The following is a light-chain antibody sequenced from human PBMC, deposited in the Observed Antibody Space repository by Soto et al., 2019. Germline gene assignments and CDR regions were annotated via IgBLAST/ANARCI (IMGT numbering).Light chain of an antibody. CDR2: EVS. CDR3: CSYAGSRTHVL. J-gene: IGLJ2*01. V-gene: IGLV2-23*02. CDR1: SSDVGSYNL. Sequence: QSALTQPASVSGSPGQSITISCIGTSSDVGSYNLVSWYQQHPGKAPKVLIYEVSERPSGVSNRFSGSKSGNTASLTISGLQAEDEAEYSCCSYAGSRTHVLFGGGTQLTVL.